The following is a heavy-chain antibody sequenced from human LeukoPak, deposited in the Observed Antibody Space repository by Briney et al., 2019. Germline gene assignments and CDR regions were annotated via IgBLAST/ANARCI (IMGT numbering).Heavy chain of an antibody. D-gene: IGHD2-15*01. Sequence: ALVKVSCKASGYTFTIYYMHWVRQAPGQGLEWMGIINPSGGSTSYAQKFQGRVTMTRDTSTSTVYMELSSLRSEDTAVYYCARDRRVVVILDYWGQGTLVTVSS. CDR1: GYTFTIYY. CDR2: INPSGGST. J-gene: IGHJ4*02. CDR3: ARDRRVVVILDY. V-gene: IGHV1-46*01.